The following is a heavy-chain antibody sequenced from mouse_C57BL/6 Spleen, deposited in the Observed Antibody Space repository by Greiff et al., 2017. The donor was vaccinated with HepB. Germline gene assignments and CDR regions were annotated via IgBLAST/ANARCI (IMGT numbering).Heavy chain of an antibody. J-gene: IGHJ4*01. CDR3: AGSYYGSSSYYYAMDY. Sequence: EVKLVESGPELVKPGASVKMSCKASGYTFTDYNMHWVKQSHGKSLEWIGYINPNNGGTSYNQKFKGKATLTVNKSSSTAYMELRSLTSEDSAVYYCAGSYYGSSSYYYAMDYWGQGTSVTVSS. CDR2: INPNNGGT. V-gene: IGHV1-22*01. D-gene: IGHD1-1*01. CDR1: GYTFTDYN.